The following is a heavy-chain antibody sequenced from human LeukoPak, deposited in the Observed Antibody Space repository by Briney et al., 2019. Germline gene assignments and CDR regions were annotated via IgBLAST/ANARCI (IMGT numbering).Heavy chain of an antibody. CDR1: GGSISGSSYY. CDR3: ARDRGRYGMDV. V-gene: IGHV4-39*07. D-gene: IGHD3-10*01. CDR2: IYFSGIT. J-gene: IGHJ6*02. Sequence: PSETLSLTCTVSGGSISGSSYYWGWIRQPPGTGLEWIASIYFSGITYYNPSLKSRITISVDTSNNQSSLKLSSVTAADTAVYYCARDRGRYGMDVWGQGTTVTVSS.